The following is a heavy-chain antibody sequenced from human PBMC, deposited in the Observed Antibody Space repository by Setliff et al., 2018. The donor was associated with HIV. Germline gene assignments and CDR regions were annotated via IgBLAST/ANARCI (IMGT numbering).Heavy chain of an antibody. J-gene: IGHJ5*02. V-gene: IGHV4-38-2*02. D-gene: IGHD1-26*01. CDR3: ARDPWLLGASAGGDNWLDP. Sequence: SETLFLTCSVSPYSISSGYYWGWLRQPPGKGLEWIGCLYYGGNTYYNPSLKSRVAMSIDTSKNEVSLRLKSVTAADTAIYYCARDPWLLGASAGGDNWLDPWGQGTLVTVSS. CDR1: PYSISSGYY. CDR2: LYYGGNT.